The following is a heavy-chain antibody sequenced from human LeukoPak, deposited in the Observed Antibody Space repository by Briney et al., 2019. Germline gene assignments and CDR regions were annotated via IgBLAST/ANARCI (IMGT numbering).Heavy chain of an antibody. V-gene: IGHV3-49*04. J-gene: IGHJ4*02. CDR1: GFTFGDYA. D-gene: IGHD3-3*01. Sequence: PGGSLRLSCTASGFTFGDYAMSWVRQAPGKGLEWISYIRGRAFGGTTDYAASVKGRFTISRDDSKSIAYLQMNSLKTEDTAVYYCTRSDLWRGYSTGYFDYWGLGTRVTVSS. CDR2: IRGRAFGGTT. CDR3: TRSDLWRGYSTGYFDY.